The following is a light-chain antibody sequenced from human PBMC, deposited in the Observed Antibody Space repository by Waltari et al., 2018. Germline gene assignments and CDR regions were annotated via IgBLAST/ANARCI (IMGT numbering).Light chain of an antibody. J-gene: IGKJ4*01. CDR1: QSVLYRGNNETY. Sequence: DIVMTQSPDSLAVSMGERATINCKSSQSVLYRGNNETYLAWYQEKPGQPPKLVNYWGSNRESGVPDRFSGSGSGTDFTLTISSLKAEDVAVYYCQQFYSTPLTFGGGTKVEIK. CDR2: WGS. CDR3: QQFYSTPLT. V-gene: IGKV4-1*01.